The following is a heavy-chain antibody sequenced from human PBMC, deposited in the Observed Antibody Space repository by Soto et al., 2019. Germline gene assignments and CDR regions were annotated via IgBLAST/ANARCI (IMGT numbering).Heavy chain of an antibody. Sequence: GGSLRLSCAASGFTFSSYWMSWVRQAPGKGLEWVANIKQDGSEKYYVDSVKGRFTISRDNAKNSLYLQMNSLRAEDTAVYYCARGLGGYNYYYYYMDVWGKGTTVTVSS. CDR1: GFTFSSYW. V-gene: IGHV3-7*01. J-gene: IGHJ6*03. CDR2: IKQDGSEK. D-gene: IGHD5-12*01. CDR3: ARGLGGYNYYYYYMDV.